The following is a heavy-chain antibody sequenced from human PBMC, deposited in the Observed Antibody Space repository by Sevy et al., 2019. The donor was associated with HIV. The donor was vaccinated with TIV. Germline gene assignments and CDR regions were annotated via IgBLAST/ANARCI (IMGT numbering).Heavy chain of an antibody. Sequence: ASVKVSCKASGATFVDYAISWVRQAPGQGLEWMGGFIPMFDTPNYAQRFQGRVTITADESTSTAYLELTSLRSEDTAVYYCARDSLYATNWAFDYWGQGPLVTVSS. CDR2: FIPMFDTP. CDR1: GATFVDYA. D-gene: IGHD1-1*01. J-gene: IGHJ4*02. V-gene: IGHV1-69*13. CDR3: ARDSLYATNWAFDY.